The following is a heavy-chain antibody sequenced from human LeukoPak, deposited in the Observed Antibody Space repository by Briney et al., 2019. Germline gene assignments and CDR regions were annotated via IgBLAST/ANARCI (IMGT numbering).Heavy chain of an antibody. V-gene: IGHV3-23*01. Sequence: TGGSLRLSCAASGFTFSSYSMTWVRQAPGKGLEWVSAISGSGGSTYYADSVKGRFTISRDNSKNTLYLQMNSLRAEDTAVYYCAKRNVRSGNPSGSYSYYYYYYGMDVWGQGTTVTVSS. D-gene: IGHD1-26*01. CDR1: GFTFSSYS. J-gene: IGHJ6*02. CDR3: AKRNVRSGNPSGSYSYYYYYYGMDV. CDR2: ISGSGGST.